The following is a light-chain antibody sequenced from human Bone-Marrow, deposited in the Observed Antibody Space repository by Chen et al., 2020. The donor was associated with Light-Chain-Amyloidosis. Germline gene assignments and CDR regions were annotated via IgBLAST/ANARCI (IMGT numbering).Light chain of an antibody. Sequence: DIQLTQAHSFVSASVGDRITITCRASQDLSTWLAWYQQTPGRAPKLLISGASNLETGVPSSFSGTESGTEFTRTISSLQPEDFATDYCQQANLFPPAFGQGTRLEIK. CDR3: QQANLFPPA. CDR2: GAS. CDR1: QDLSTW. V-gene: IGKV1-12*01. J-gene: IGKJ5*01.